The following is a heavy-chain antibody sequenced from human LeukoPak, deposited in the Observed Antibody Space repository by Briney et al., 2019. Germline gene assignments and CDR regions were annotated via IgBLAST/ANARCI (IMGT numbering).Heavy chain of an antibody. CDR1: GYTFTGYY. D-gene: IGHD6-19*01. CDR3: ARDHAVAGTRDNWFDP. CDR2: INPNSGGT. Sequence: GASVKVSCKASGYTFTGYYMHWVRQAPGQGLEWMGWINPNSGGTNYAQKFQGRVTMTRDTSISTAYMELSRLRSDDTAVYYCARDHAVAGTRDNWFDPWGQGTLVIVSS. J-gene: IGHJ5*02. V-gene: IGHV1-2*02.